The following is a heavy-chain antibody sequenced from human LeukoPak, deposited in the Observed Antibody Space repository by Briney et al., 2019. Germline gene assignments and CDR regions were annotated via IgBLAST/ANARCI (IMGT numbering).Heavy chain of an antibody. Sequence: SQTLSLTCTVSGGSISSGGYYWSWIRQPPGKGLEWIGYIYHSGSTNYNPSLKSRVTISVDTSKNQLSLKVSSVTAADTAIYYCARASVGAADHFDYWGQGTLVTVSS. CDR3: ARASVGAADHFDY. CDR1: GGSISSGGYY. CDR2: IYHSGST. V-gene: IGHV4-30-2*01. D-gene: IGHD5/OR15-5a*01. J-gene: IGHJ4*02.